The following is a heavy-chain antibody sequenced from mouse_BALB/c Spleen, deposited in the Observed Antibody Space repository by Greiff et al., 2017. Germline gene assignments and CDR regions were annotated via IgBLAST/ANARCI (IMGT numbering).Heavy chain of an antibody. V-gene: IGHV2-9*02. D-gene: IGHD1-2*01. CDR1: GFSLTSYG. Sequence: QVQLQQSGPGLVAPSQSLSITCTVSGFSLTSYGVHWVRQPPGKGLEWLGVIWAGGSTNYNSALMSRLSISKDNSKSQVFLKMNSLQTDDTAMYYCARDPITTAPWFAYWGQGTLVTVSA. CDR3: ARDPITTAPWFAY. CDR2: IWAGGST. J-gene: IGHJ3*01.